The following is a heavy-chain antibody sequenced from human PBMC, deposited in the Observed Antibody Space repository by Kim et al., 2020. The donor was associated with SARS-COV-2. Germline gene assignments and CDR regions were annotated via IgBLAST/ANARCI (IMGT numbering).Heavy chain of an antibody. V-gene: IGHV3-33*06. Sequence: GGSLRLSCAASGFTFSSYGMHWVRQAPDKGLEWVAVIWYDGSNKYYADSVKGRFTISRDNSKNTLYLQMNSLRAEDTAVYYCAKEVGGYSYGYAYYYYGMDVWGQGTTVTVSS. CDR3: AKEVGGYSYGYAYYYYGMDV. J-gene: IGHJ6*02. CDR1: GFTFSSYG. D-gene: IGHD5-18*01. CDR2: IWYDGSNK.